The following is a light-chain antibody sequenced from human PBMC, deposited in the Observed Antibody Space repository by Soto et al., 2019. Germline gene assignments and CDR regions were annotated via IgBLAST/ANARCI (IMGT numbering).Light chain of an antibody. Sequence: ETVMIQSPATLSVSPGERATLSCRASQSVSSNLAWYQHKTGQAPSLLIHSASTRDTGVPARFSGSGSGTEFTLTISSLQSEDFAVYYCQQYKNWPLTFGGGTKVEIK. CDR3: QQYKNWPLT. J-gene: IGKJ4*01. CDR2: SAS. CDR1: QSVSSN. V-gene: IGKV3-15*01.